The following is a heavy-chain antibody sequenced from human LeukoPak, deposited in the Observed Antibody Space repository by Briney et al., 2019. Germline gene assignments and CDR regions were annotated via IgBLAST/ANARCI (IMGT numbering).Heavy chain of an antibody. V-gene: IGHV7-4-1*02. Sequence: PLASVKVSCKASGYTFTSNALGWVRQAPGQGLEWMGWINTNTGNPTYAQGFTGRFVFSLDTSDNTAYLQISSLQAEDTAVYYCASFFCTSGLCYYLDYWGQGTLVTVSS. D-gene: IGHD2-8*01. CDR1: GYTFTSNA. J-gene: IGHJ4*02. CDR3: ASFFCTSGLCYYLDY. CDR2: INTNTGNP.